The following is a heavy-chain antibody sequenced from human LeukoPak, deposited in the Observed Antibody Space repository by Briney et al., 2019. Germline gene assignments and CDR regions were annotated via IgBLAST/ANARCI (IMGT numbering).Heavy chain of an antibody. V-gene: IGHV4-59*01. CDR3: ARGYCSSTSCFSPNFDY. Sequence: SETLSLTCTVSGGSISSYYWSWIRQPPGKGLEWIGYIYYSGSTNYNPSLKSRVTISVDASKNQFSLKLSSVTAADTAVYYCARGYCSSTSCFSPNFDYWGQGTLVTVSS. J-gene: IGHJ4*02. CDR2: IYYSGST. D-gene: IGHD2-2*01. CDR1: GGSISSYY.